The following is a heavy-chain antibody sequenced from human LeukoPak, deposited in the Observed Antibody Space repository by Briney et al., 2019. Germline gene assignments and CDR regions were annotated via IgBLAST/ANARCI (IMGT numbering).Heavy chain of an antibody. V-gene: IGHV3-7*01. D-gene: IGHD1-14*01. CDR2: IKQDGSEK. CDR1: GFTCGNYW. J-gene: IGHJ4*02. CDR3: ARNQRRLDY. Sequence: GGSLRLSCAASGFTCGNYWMTWVRQAPGKGLELVANIKQDGSEKYYVDSVKGRFTISRDNAKNSLYLQMNSLRAEDTAVYYCARNQRRLDYWGQGTLVTVSS.